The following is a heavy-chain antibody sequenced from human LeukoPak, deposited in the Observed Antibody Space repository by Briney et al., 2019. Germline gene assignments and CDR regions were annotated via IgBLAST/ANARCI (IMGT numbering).Heavy chain of an antibody. CDR3: AKDLVLRGYYDSSGTDLDY. D-gene: IGHD3-22*01. J-gene: IGHJ4*02. V-gene: IGHV3-23*01. Sequence: GGSLRLSCAASGFTFSSYAMSWVHQAPGKGLEWVSAISGSGGSTYYADSVKGRFTISRDNSKNTLYLQMNSLRAEDTAVYYCAKDLVLRGYYDSSGTDLDYWGQGTLVTVSS. CDR2: ISGSGGST. CDR1: GFTFSSYA.